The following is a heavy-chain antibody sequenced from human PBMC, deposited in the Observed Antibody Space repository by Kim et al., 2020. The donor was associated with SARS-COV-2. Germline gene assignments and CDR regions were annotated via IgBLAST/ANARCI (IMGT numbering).Heavy chain of an antibody. V-gene: IGHV3-15*01. Sequence: VKGRFTISRDDSKNTLYLQMNSLKTEDTAVYYCTTDHYYDSSGYYSNFDYWGQGTLVTVSS. CDR3: TTDHYYDSSGYYSNFDY. J-gene: IGHJ4*02. D-gene: IGHD3-22*01.